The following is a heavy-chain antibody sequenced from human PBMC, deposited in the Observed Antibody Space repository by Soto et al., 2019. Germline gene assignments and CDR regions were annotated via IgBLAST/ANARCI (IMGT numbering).Heavy chain of an antibody. Sequence: WESLKIPCKFSGNTFNAYWIGLVLQMPGKGLEWMGIIFPGDSDTIYSPSFQGQVTMSVDKSINTAYLQWRSLTASDTAIYFCARASIVVTAIPSGFDVWGQGTMVTVSS. CDR2: IFPGDSDT. CDR1: GNTFNAYW. V-gene: IGHV5-51*01. D-gene: IGHD2-21*02. J-gene: IGHJ3*01. CDR3: ARASIVVTAIPSGFDV.